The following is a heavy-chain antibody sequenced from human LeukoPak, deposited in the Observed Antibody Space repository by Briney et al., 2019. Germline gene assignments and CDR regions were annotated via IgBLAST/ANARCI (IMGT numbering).Heavy chain of an antibody. CDR3: ARGSGISFDP. J-gene: IGHJ5*02. D-gene: IGHD2-15*01. CDR1: RYTFTSYD. Sequence: ASVKVSCKPSRYTFTSYDINWVRQATGPGLKWMGWMNPNIGNTGHTQKFQGRITMTSNNSISTAYMELSSLRCEDTAVYYCARGSGISFDPWGQGTLVTVSS. V-gene: IGHV1-8*01. CDR2: MNPNIGNT.